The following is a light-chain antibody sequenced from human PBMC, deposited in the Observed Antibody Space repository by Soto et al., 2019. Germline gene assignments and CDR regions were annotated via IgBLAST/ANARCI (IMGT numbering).Light chain of an antibody. Sequence: DIQMTQSPTSLSASVGDRVTITCRASPRITTYLNWYQHKPGKAPKLLIHDASTLDCGVPSRFSGSGSGSDFTLTISSLQPEDFATYYCQQSYRTPRTFGQGTKVDIK. CDR2: DAS. CDR1: PRITTY. CDR3: QQSYRTPRT. V-gene: IGKV1-39*01. J-gene: IGKJ1*01.